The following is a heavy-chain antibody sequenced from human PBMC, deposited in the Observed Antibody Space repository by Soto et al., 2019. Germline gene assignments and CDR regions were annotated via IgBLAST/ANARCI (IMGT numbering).Heavy chain of an antibody. CDR3: AKDMGDYDCYDY. V-gene: IGHV3-23*01. CDR1: GFTFSSYA. CDR2: ISGSGGST. Sequence: EVQLLESGGGLVQPGGSLRLSCAASGFTFSSYAMSWVRQAPGKGLEWVSAISGSGGSTYYADSVKGRFTISRDNSKNTLYLQINSLRAEDTAVYYCAKDMGDYDCYDYWGQGTLVTVSS. J-gene: IGHJ4*02. D-gene: IGHD5-12*01.